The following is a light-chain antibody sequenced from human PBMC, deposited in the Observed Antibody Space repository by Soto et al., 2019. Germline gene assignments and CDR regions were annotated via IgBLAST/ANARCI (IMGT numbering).Light chain of an antibody. CDR1: QSVSSSY. V-gene: IGKV3-20*01. CDR3: QQYESSLRT. CDR2: GAS. Sequence: EIVLTQSPGTLSLSPGERATLSCRASQSVSSSYLAWYQQKPGQAPRLLIYGASSRATGIPDRFSGSGSGTDFTLTISRLEPEDFAVYYCQQYESSLRTFGQRTKLEIK. J-gene: IGKJ1*01.